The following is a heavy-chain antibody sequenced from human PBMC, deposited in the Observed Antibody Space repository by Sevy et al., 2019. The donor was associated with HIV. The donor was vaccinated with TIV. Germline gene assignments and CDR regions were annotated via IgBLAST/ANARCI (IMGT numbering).Heavy chain of an antibody. CDR2: ISSSSSYI. Sequence: GGSLRLSCAASGFTFSTYSKNWVRQAPGKGLEWVSSISSSSSYIYYADSVKGRFTISRDNAKNSLYLQMNSLRAEDTALYYCARDEVGTTAFDYWGQGTLVTVSS. CDR3: ARDEVGTTAFDY. D-gene: IGHD1-26*01. J-gene: IGHJ4*02. V-gene: IGHV3-21*01. CDR1: GFTFSTYS.